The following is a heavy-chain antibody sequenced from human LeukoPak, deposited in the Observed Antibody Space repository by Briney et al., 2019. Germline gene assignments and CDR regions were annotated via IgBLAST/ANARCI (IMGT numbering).Heavy chain of an antibody. CDR2: ISASGDST. CDR1: GFTFRSRA. J-gene: IGHJ5*02. V-gene: IGHV3-23*01. D-gene: IGHD4-17*01. Sequence: PGGSLRLSCAASGFTFRSRALIWVRQAPGKGLEWVSAISASGDSTYYADSVKGRFTISRDNSKNTLYLQMNSLRAEDTAVYYCARDQGDYGDYVVGGWFDPWGQGTLVTVSS. CDR3: ARDQGDYGDYVVGGWFDP.